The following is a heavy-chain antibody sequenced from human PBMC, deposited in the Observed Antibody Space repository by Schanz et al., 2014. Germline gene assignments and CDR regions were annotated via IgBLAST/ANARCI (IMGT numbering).Heavy chain of an antibody. CDR3: ARDATDFYDVLTEDDY. CDR1: GYIFINSG. V-gene: IGHV1-18*01. Sequence: QIQLVQSGPEVKKPGATVKVSCKASGYIFINSGISWVRQAPGQGLEWMGWISVYNHNKEYDQKFQGRVTMTTDTSASTAYMALTDLRTDNTAVSYCARDATDFYDVLTEDDYWGQGTLVTVSS. CDR2: ISVYNHNK. J-gene: IGHJ4*02. D-gene: IGHD3-9*01.